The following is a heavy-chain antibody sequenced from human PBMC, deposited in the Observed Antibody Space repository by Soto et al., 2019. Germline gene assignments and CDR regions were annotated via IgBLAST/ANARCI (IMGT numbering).Heavy chain of an antibody. J-gene: IGHJ6*02. V-gene: IGHV4-30-2*01. CDR3: ARDYYDSSGPYMDV. CDR1: GGSISSGGYS. D-gene: IGHD3-22*01. Sequence: SETLSLTCAVSGGSISSGGYSWSWIRQPPGKDLEWIGYIYHSGSTYYNPSLKSRVTISVDRSKNQFSLKLSSVTAADTAVYYCARDYYDSSGPYMDVWGQGTTVTVSS. CDR2: IYHSGST.